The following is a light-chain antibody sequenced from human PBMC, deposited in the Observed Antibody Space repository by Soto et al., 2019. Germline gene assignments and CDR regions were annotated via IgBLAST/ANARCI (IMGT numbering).Light chain of an antibody. J-gene: IGKJ1*01. CDR3: QPYSHRPPWT. CDR2: GAS. CDR1: QSVSDN. Sequence: EIVMTQSPATLSVSPGERATLSCRASQSVSDNLAWHQQKPGQAPRLLIYGASTRATGIPARFSGSGSGTEFTLTISSLQSEDSAIYYCQPYSHRPPWTFGQGTKVEIK. V-gene: IGKV3-15*01.